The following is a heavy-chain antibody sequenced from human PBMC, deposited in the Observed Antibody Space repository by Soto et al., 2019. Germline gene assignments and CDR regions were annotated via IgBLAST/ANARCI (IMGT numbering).Heavy chain of an antibody. CDR1: GGSISSGGYY. D-gene: IGHD2-15*01. CDR2: IYYSGST. CDR3: ARGGLGYCSGGSCYSAELSRCYYGMDV. V-gene: IGHV4-31*03. Sequence: QVQLQESGPGLVKPSQTLSLTCTVSGGSISSGGYYWSWIRQHPGKGLEWIGYIYYSGSTYYNPSLKSRVTISVDTSKNQFSLKLSSVTAADTAVYYCARGGLGYCSGGSCYSAELSRCYYGMDVWGQGTTVTVSS. J-gene: IGHJ6*02.